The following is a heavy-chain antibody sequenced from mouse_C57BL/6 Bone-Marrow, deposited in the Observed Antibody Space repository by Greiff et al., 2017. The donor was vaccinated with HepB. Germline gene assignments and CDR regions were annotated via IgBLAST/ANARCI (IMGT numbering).Heavy chain of an antibody. CDR2: ISSGGDYI. CDR3: TRANYGSSPPWYFGV. D-gene: IGHD1-1*01. CDR1: GFTFSSYA. J-gene: IGHJ1*03. Sequence: DVKLVESGEGLVKPGGSLKLSCAASGFTFSSYAMSWVRQTPEKRLEWVAYISSGGDYIYYADTVKGRVTISRDNARNTLYLQMSSLKSEDTAMYYCTRANYGSSPPWYFGVWGTGTTVTVSS. V-gene: IGHV5-9-1*02.